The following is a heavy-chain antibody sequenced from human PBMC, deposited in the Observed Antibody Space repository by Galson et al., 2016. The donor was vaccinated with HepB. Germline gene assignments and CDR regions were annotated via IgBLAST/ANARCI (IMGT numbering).Heavy chain of an antibody. CDR3: ARGATRKYGTGIFNP. CDR1: GFTFNSHS. D-gene: IGHD1-1*01. Sequence: SLRLSCAASGFTFNSHSMTWVRQAPGQGLEWVSHISTSGDNIYYADSVRGRFTISRDKAKNSLYLQMNSLRDEDTAVYYCARGATRKYGTGIFNPWGQGTLVTASS. J-gene: IGHJ5*02. CDR2: ISTSGDNI. V-gene: IGHV3-48*02.